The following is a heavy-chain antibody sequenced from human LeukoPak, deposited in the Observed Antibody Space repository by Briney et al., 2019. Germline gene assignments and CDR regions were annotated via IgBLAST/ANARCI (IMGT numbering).Heavy chain of an antibody. V-gene: IGHV3-7*01. J-gene: IGHJ5*02. CDR1: GFTFSSYW. D-gene: IGHD4-17*01. CDR2: IKEDGTEK. CDR3: AKSFTVTHNNWFDP. Sequence: GSLRLSCAASGFTFSSYWLSWVRQAPGKGLEWVANIKEDGTEKYYVDSVKGRFTISRDNAKNSLYLQMNSLRAEDPAVYYCAKSFTVTHNNWFDPWGQGTLVTVSS.